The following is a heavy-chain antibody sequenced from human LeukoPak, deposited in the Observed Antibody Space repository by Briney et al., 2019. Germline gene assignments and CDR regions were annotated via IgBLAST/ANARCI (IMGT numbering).Heavy chain of an antibody. V-gene: IGHV3-11*04. D-gene: IGHD3-10*01. CDR2: ISSSGSTI. CDR1: GFTFSDYY. Sequence: PGGSLRLSCAASGFTFSDYYMSWIRQAPGKGLEWVSYISSSGSTIYYADSVKGRSTISRGNAKNSLYLQMNSLRAEDTAVYYCAREGAGSYYYFDYWGQGTLVTVSS. CDR3: AREGAGSYYYFDY. J-gene: IGHJ4*02.